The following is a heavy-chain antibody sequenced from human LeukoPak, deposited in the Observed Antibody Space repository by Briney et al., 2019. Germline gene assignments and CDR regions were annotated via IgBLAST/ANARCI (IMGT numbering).Heavy chain of an antibody. CDR3: ASDLLLNDY. Sequence: ASVTVSCTSSVYTFTFYYMHWVRQAPGQGLEWMGWINPNSGGTNYAQKFQGRVTMTRDTSISTAYMELSRLRSDDTAVYYCASDLLLNDYWGQGTLVTVSS. CDR1: VYTFTFYY. V-gene: IGHV1-2*02. CDR2: INPNSGGT. J-gene: IGHJ4*02.